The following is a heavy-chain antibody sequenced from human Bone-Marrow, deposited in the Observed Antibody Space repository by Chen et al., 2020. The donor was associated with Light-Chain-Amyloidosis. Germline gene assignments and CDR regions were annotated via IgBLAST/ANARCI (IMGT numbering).Heavy chain of an antibody. Sequence: QVQLVESGGGVVQPGTSLRLSCVGSGFPFSSHAMHWVRQAPGRGLEWVAVISFDGRADSMQGRFTVSRDNSKNTLYLQMNSLRAEDTAVYYCAKVPPTVTTVIYYYMDVWGKGTTVTVSS. CDR1: GFPFSSHA. CDR2: ISFDG. CDR3: AKVPPTVTTVIYYYMDV. J-gene: IGHJ6*03. V-gene: IGHV3-30*04. D-gene: IGHD4-17*01.